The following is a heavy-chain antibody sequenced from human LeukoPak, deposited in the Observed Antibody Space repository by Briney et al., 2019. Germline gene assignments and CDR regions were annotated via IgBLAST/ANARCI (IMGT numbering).Heavy chain of an antibody. Sequence: PGESLKISCKGSGYSFTSYWISWVRQMPGKGLEWMGRIDPSDSYTNYSPSFQGHVTISADKSISTAYLQWSSLKASDTAMYYCAVNFDPSQNWFDPWGQGTLVTVSS. CDR3: AVNFDPSQNWFDP. J-gene: IGHJ5*02. CDR1: GYSFTSYW. V-gene: IGHV5-10-1*01. CDR2: IDPSDSYT.